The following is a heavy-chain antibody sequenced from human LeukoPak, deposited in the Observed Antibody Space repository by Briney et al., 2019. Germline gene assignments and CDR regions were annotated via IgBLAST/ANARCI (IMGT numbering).Heavy chain of an antibody. D-gene: IGHD5-18*01. CDR1: GFTFSSYW. V-gene: IGHV3-74*01. CDR3: ARDIHSYGRLDIDY. CDR2: INSDGRST. Sequence: PGGSLRLSCAASGFTFSSYWMHWVRQAPGKGLVWVSRINSDGRSTSYADSVKGRFTISRDNAKNTLYLQMNSLRAEDTAVYYCARDIHSYGRLDIDYWGQGTLVTVSS. J-gene: IGHJ4*02.